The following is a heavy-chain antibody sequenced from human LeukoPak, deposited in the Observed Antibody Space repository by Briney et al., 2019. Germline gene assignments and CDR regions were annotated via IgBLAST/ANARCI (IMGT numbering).Heavy chain of an antibody. V-gene: IGHV1-69*01. Sequence: SVKISCKASGGSFTSYPISWVRQAPGQGLEWMGGILPVFGTPNYAQGFQGRVTITADESTSTAFMDLTSLRSEDTAVYYCARGSASNWPVDIWGQGTLVTVSS. CDR2: ILPVFGTP. CDR3: ARGSASNWPVDI. D-gene: IGHD6-13*01. J-gene: IGHJ4*02. CDR1: GGSFTSYP.